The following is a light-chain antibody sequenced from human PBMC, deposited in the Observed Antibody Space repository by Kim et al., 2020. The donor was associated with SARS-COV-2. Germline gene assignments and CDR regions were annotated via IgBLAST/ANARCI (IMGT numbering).Light chain of an antibody. CDR1: SNDVGGFDY. CDR2: DVF. V-gene: IGLV2-14*03. Sequence: SELTQPASVSGSPGQSITISCAGTSNDVGGFDYVSWYQQHPGKAPKLMIYDVFNRPSGVPNRFSASKSGNTASLTISGLHAEDEANYYCSSYSSSTAV. CDR3: SSYSSSTAV. J-gene: IGLJ7*01.